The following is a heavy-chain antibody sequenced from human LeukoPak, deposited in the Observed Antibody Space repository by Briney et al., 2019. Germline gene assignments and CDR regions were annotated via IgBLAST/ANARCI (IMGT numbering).Heavy chain of an antibody. Sequence: GGSLRLSCAASGFTFEDYAMHWVRQAPGKGLEWVSSISTSSSYIYYADSVKGRFIISRDNAKNSLYLQMNSLRAEDTAIYYCARDPYSGSYGDSYYYYMDVWGKGTTVTISS. V-gene: IGHV3-21*06. CDR3: ARDPYSGSYGDSYYYYMDV. J-gene: IGHJ6*03. CDR1: GFTFEDYA. CDR2: ISTSSSYI. D-gene: IGHD1-26*01.